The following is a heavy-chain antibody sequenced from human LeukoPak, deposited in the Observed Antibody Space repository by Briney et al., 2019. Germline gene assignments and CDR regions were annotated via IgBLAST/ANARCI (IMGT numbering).Heavy chain of an antibody. V-gene: IGHV1-58*02. Sequence: ASVKVSCKASGFTFTSSAMQWVRQARGQRLEWIRWIVVGSGNTNYAQKFQERVTITRDMSTSTAYMELSSLRSEDTAVYYCAAAISSYDSSGRIWGQGTMVTVSS. CDR2: IVVGSGNT. J-gene: IGHJ3*02. CDR1: GFTFTSSA. D-gene: IGHD3-22*01. CDR3: AAAISSYDSSGRI.